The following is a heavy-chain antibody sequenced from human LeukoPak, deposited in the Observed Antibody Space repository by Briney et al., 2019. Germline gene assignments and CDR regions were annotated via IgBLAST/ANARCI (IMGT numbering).Heavy chain of an antibody. Sequence: GGSLRLSCAASGFTFSSYSMNWVRQAPGKGLEWVSSISSSSSYINYADSVKGRFTISRDNAKNSLYLQMNSLRAEDTAVYYCARDYAFGVAGTFGYWGQGTLVTVSS. CDR3: ARDYAFGVAGTFGY. CDR2: ISSSSSYI. CDR1: GFTFSSYS. D-gene: IGHD6-19*01. V-gene: IGHV3-21*01. J-gene: IGHJ4*02.